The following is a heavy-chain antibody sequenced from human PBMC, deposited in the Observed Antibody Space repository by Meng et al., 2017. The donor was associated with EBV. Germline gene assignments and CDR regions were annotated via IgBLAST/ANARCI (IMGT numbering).Heavy chain of an antibody. D-gene: IGHD6-13*01. V-gene: IGHV1-69*06. J-gene: IGHJ4*02. CDR3: ARAEIAAAGRLDY. CDR2: IIPIFGTA. CDR1: GGTFSSYA. Sequence: VELVQSGAGVKKPGASVKVSCKASGGTFSSYAISWVRQAPGQGLEWMGGIIPIFGTANYAQKFQGRVTITADKSTSTAYMELSSLRSEDTAAYYCARAEIAAAGRLDYWGQGTLVTVSS.